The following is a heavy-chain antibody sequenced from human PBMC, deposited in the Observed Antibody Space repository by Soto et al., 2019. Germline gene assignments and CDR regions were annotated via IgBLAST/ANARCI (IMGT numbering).Heavy chain of an antibody. Sequence: EVQLVESGGGLVQPGGSLRLSCAASGFTFSDHYMDWVRQAPGKGLEWVGRTRNKANSYTTEYAASVKGRFTISRDDSKNSLYLQMNSLKTEDTAVYYCARVGHGSYYGGYYFDYWGQGTLVTVSS. D-gene: IGHD1-26*01. CDR2: TRNKANSYTT. CDR1: GFTFSDHY. V-gene: IGHV3-72*01. CDR3: ARVGHGSYYGGYYFDY. J-gene: IGHJ4*02.